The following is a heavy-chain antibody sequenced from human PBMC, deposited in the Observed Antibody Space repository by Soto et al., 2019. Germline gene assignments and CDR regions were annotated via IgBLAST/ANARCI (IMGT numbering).Heavy chain of an antibody. CDR1: GFTFSNYR. J-gene: IGHJ6*02. Sequence: EVQLVESGGGLVKSGGSLRLSCAASGFTFSNYRMNWARQAPGKGLEWVSYISSSSSYIFYADSVKGRFTISRDNAKKSLYLQMNSLRAEDTAVYYCATDHGSAGSYWDYHYGMDVWGQGTTVTVSS. CDR2: ISSSSSYI. V-gene: IGHV3-21*01. CDR3: ATDHGSAGSYWDYHYGMDV. D-gene: IGHD1-26*01.